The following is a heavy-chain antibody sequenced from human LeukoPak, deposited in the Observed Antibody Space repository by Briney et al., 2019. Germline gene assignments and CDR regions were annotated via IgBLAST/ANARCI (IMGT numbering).Heavy chain of an antibody. Sequence: ASVKVSCKVSGHTLTELSMHWVRQAPGKGLEWMGGFDQEDGETIYAQKFQGRVTMTENTSTATAYMELSSLRSEDTAVYYCATDYYDFWSGYLPPFDPWGQGTLVTVSS. CDR1: GHTLTELS. D-gene: IGHD3-3*01. CDR3: ATDYYDFWSGYLPPFDP. J-gene: IGHJ5*02. V-gene: IGHV1-24*01. CDR2: FDQEDGET.